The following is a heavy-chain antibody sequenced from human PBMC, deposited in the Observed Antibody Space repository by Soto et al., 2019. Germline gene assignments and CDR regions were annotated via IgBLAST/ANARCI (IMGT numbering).Heavy chain of an antibody. D-gene: IGHD2-15*01. J-gene: IGHJ5*02. V-gene: IGHV4-4*02. CDR3: ATALVGVGYCLPP. CDR2: VFRSGDT. Sequence: QMQLQESGPGLVKPSETLSLTCTVSGFSIAHGQWWSWVRQSPGKGLEWIGEVFRSGDTNYNPSPQSRVTISIDTSNNPFSPNFASVTAADTAVYYCATALVGVGYCLPPWGRGTLVTVSS. CDR1: GFSIAHGQW.